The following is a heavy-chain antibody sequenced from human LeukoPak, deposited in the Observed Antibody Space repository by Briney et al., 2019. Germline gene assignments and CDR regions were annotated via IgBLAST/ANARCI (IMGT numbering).Heavy chain of an antibody. Sequence: SETLSLTCSVSGGSISSYYWSWLRQPPGKGLEWIGYIYDSGSTSYNPSLQSRVTISIDTSKNQFSLRLTSVTAADTAVYYCARGGSYYDFWSGYYDYYYYMDVWGKGTTVTVSS. CDR3: ARGGSYYDFWSGYYDYYYYMDV. CDR2: IYDSGST. V-gene: IGHV4-59*01. CDR1: GGSISSYY. J-gene: IGHJ6*03. D-gene: IGHD3-3*01.